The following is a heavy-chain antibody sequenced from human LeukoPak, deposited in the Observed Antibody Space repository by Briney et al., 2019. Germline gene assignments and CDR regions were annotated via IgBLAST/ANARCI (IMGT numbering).Heavy chain of an antibody. CDR3: ARDPNGDYIGAFEF. Sequence: GGSLRLSCAASGFTFSNYAVMWVRQAPGQGLEWVSAITSGGAPRYADSVKGRFTISRDNSKNTLYLQMNSLRVEHTAQYFCARDPNGDYIGAFEFWGQGTGVTVSS. D-gene: IGHD4-17*01. CDR2: ITSGGAP. V-gene: IGHV3-23*01. J-gene: IGHJ3*01. CDR1: GFTFSNYA.